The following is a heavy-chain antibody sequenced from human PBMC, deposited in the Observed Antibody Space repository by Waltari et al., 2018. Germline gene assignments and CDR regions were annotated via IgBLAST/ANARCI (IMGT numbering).Heavy chain of an antibody. Sequence: EVQILESGGGLVQPGGSLRLSCAASGFTFSAYTMNWVRQAPGRGFVWVSSISGSSVSTCYADSVQGRFTISRDNSKNTMYLQMNSLRAEDSAVYYCAKDRSGSYYLGDSWGQGTLVTVSS. D-gene: IGHD1-26*01. CDR1: GFTFSAYT. V-gene: IGHV3-23*01. J-gene: IGHJ4*02. CDR2: ISGSSVST. CDR3: AKDRSGSYYLGDS.